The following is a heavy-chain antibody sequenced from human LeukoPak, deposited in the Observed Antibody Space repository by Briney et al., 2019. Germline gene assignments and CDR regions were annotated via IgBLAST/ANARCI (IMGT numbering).Heavy chain of an antibody. V-gene: IGHV1-8*02. CDR3: ARDTTVVNAFDI. J-gene: IGHJ3*02. Sequence: ASVKVSCKASGYTFTSYYMHWVRQAPGQGLEWMGWMNPNSGNTGYAQKFQGRVTMTRNTSISTAYMELSSLRSEDTAVYYCARDTTVVNAFDIWGQGTMVTVSS. CDR1: GYTFTSYY. D-gene: IGHD4-23*01. CDR2: MNPNSGNT.